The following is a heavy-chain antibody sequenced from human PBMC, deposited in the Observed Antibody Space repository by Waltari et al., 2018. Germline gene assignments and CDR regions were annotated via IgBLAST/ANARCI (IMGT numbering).Heavy chain of an antibody. D-gene: IGHD1-7*01. J-gene: IGHJ4*02. Sequence: QVQLVESGGGGVQPGRCRRLSCAASAFGFSPYGMPWVRQAPGKGLEWVALIWHDGRNEHYADSVKGRIIISRDNSKSTLYLQMNSLRADDTAVYYCVRESQTIGYFFDYWGQGTLVTVSS. CDR1: AFGFSPYG. V-gene: IGHV3-33*01. CDR2: IWHDGRNE. CDR3: VRESQTIGYFFDY.